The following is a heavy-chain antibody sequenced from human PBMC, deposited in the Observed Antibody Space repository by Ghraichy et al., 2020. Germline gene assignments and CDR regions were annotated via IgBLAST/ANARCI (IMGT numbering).Heavy chain of an antibody. Sequence: ASVKVSCKTAGYPVTTSDIHEVRQSPVQLLKWMGVIDPRAGSTNYPQKFQGRVTMTRDSSTSTVYMELSSLTSDDTAVYYCARLYSSTWSHYFDYWGQGTLNTVSS. CDR1: GYPVTTSD. CDR3: ARLYSSTWSHYFDY. CDR2: IDPRAGST. J-gene: IGHJ4*02. V-gene: IGHV1-46*01. D-gene: IGHD6-13*01.